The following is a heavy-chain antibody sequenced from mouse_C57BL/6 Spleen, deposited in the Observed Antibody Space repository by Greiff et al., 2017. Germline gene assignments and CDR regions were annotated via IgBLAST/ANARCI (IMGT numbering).Heavy chain of an antibody. J-gene: IGHJ4*01. CDR1: GYTFTDYE. Sequence: SGAELVRPGASVTLSCKASGYTFTDYEMHWVKQTPVHGLEWIGAIDPETGGTAYNQKFKGKAILTADKSSSTAYMGLRSLTSEDSAVYYCTRKKYLLYAMDYWGQGTSVTVSA. CDR3: TRKKYLLYAMDY. D-gene: IGHD5-1*01. V-gene: IGHV1-15*01. CDR2: IDPETGGT.